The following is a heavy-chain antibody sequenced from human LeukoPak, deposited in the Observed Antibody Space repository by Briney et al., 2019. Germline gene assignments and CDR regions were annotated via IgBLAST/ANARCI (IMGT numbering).Heavy chain of an antibody. D-gene: IGHD1-1*01. CDR2: INPNSGGT. V-gene: IGHV1-2*02. CDR3: ARVDTNDAFDI. J-gene: IGHJ3*02. Sequence: ASVKLSCKACGYTFTGYYMHWVRQAPGQGLEWMGWINPNSGGTNYAQKFQGRVTMTRDTSISTAYMELSRLRSDDTAVYYCARVDTNDAFDIWGQGTMVTVSS. CDR1: GYTFTGYY.